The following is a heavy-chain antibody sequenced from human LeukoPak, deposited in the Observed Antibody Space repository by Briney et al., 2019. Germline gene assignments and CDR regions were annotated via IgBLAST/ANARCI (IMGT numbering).Heavy chain of an antibody. V-gene: IGHV3-64D*06. CDR2: SSADGGST. J-gene: IGHJ4*02. D-gene: IGHD6-19*01. CDR1: GYTFSTRP. CDR3: VNQISGWVY. Sequence: GGSLRLSCSASGYTFSTRPMHWVRQAPGKGLQYVSGSSADGGSTYYADSVKGRFIISRDNSKNTVYLQMSSLRPEDTAMYYCVNQISGWVYWGQGTLVTVSS.